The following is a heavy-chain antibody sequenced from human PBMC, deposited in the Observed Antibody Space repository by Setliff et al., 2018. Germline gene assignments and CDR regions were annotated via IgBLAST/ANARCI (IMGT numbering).Heavy chain of an antibody. CDR2: IIPIVSTT. Sequence: ASVKVSCKASGGTFSRYAINWVRQAPGQGLEWMGGIIPIVSTTNYAQKFQGRVTITGDESTSTAYMELNSLRAEDTAVYYRARAPYYYDSSGYWGAFDYWGQGTLVTVS. D-gene: IGHD3-22*01. CDR1: GGTFSRYA. CDR3: ARAPYYYDSSGYWGAFDY. V-gene: IGHV1-69*13. J-gene: IGHJ4*02.